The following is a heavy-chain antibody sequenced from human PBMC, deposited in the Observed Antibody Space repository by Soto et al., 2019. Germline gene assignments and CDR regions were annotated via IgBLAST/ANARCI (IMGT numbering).Heavy chain of an antibody. CDR1: GFTFSTYW. CDR3: ARDYGYGDYPRPYHYYGMDV. CDR2: IKEDGSEK. Sequence: GGSLRLSCAASGFTFSTYWMSWVRQAPGKGLEWVASIKEDGSEKYYVDSVKGRFTISRDNAKNSLYLQMNSLRAEDTAVYYCARDYGYGDYPRPYHYYGMDVWGQGTTVTVSS. V-gene: IGHV3-7*01. J-gene: IGHJ6*02. D-gene: IGHD4-17*01.